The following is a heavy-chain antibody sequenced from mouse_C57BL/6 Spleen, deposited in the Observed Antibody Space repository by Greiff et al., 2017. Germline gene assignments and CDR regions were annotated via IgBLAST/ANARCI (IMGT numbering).Heavy chain of an antibody. CDR2: IYPGSGNT. CDR1: GYTFTDYY. D-gene: IGHD2-4*01. J-gene: IGHJ3*01. Sequence: VQGVESGAELVRPGASVKLSCKASGYTFTDYYINWVKQRPGQGLEWIARIYPGSGNTYYNEKFKGKATLTAEKSSSTAYMQLSSLTSEDSAVYFCAYDYDVGFAYWGQGTLVTVSA. CDR3: AYDYDVGFAY. V-gene: IGHV1-76*01.